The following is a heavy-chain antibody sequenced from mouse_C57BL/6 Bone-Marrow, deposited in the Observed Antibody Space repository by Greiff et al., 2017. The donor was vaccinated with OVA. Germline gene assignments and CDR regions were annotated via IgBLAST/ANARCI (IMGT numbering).Heavy chain of an antibody. CDR3: AREGLLYGSSYGGYFDY. D-gene: IGHD1-1*01. Sequence: EVKLVESEGGLVQPGSSMKLSCTASGFTFSDYYMAWVRQVPEKGLEWVANINYDGSSTYYLDSLKSRFIISRDNAKNILYLQMSSLKSEDTATYYCAREGLLYGSSYGGYFDYWGQGTTLTVSS. CDR2: INYDGSST. V-gene: IGHV5-16*01. CDR1: GFTFSDYY. J-gene: IGHJ2*01.